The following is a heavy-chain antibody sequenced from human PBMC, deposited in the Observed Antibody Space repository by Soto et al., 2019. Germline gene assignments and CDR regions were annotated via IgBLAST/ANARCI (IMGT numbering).Heavy chain of an antibody. V-gene: IGHV4-61*08. Sequence: SETLSLTCTVSGGSVSSGGYYWSWIRQPPGKGLEWIGYIYYSGSTNYNPSLKSRVTISVDTSKNQFSLKLSSVTAADTAVYYCARDVGYDFWSGSPYGMDVWGQGTTVTVSS. CDR3: ARDVGYDFWSGSPYGMDV. J-gene: IGHJ6*02. D-gene: IGHD3-3*01. CDR1: GGSVSSGGYY. CDR2: IYYSGST.